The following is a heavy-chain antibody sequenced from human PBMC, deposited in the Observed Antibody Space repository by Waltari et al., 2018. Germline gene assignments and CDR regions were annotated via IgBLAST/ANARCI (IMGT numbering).Heavy chain of an antibody. CDR2: ISYDGSNK. CDR3: AKDLFYSSSLYRVPGTWDV. J-gene: IGHJ6*02. D-gene: IGHD6-13*01. V-gene: IGHV3-30*18. CDR1: GFTVSSNY. Sequence: VQLVESGGGLIQPGGSLRLSCAASGFTVSSNYMSWVRQAPGKGLEWVAVISYDGSNKYYADSVKGRFTISRDNSKNTLYLQMNSLRAEDTAVYYCAKDLFYSSSLYRVPGTWDVWGQGTTVTVSS.